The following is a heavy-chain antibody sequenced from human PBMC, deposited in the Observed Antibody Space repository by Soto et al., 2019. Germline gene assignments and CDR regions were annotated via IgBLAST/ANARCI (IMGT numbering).Heavy chain of an antibody. CDR2: IYYSGST. V-gene: IGHV4-30-4*01. D-gene: IGHD6-13*01. CDR1: GGSISSGDYY. J-gene: IGHJ4*02. Sequence: PSETLSLTCTVSGGSISSGDYYWSWIRQPPGKGLEWIGYIYYSGSTYYNPSLKSRVTISVDTSKNQFSLKLSSVTAADTAVYYCARGREYSSSWQSFDYWGQGTLVTVSS. CDR3: ARGREYSSSWQSFDY.